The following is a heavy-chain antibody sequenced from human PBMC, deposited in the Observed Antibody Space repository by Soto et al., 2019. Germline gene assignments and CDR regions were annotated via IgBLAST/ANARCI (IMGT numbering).Heavy chain of an antibody. CDR3: AKDQSREGRFWSGLTYFDF. CDR2: ISYDGSNK. Sequence: QVQLVESGGGVVQPGRSLRLSCAASGFTFSSYSMNWVRQAPGKGLEWVAVISYDGSNKYYADSVKGRFTISRDNSKNPLYLQKNSLRGEDTAVYYCAKDQSREGRFWSGLTYFDFWGQGTLVTVSS. J-gene: IGHJ4*02. V-gene: IGHV3-30*18. D-gene: IGHD3-3*01. CDR1: GFTFSSYS.